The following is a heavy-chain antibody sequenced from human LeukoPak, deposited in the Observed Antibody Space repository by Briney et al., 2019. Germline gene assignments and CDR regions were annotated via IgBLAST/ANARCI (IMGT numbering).Heavy chain of an antibody. CDR3: ARRALVVTWDAFDI. CDR2: IYYSGST. V-gene: IGHV4-39*01. CDR1: GGSISSSSYY. D-gene: IGHD3-22*01. Sequence: SETLSLTCTVSGGSISSSSYYWGWIRQPPGKGLEWIGSIYYSGSTYYNPSLKSRVPISVDTSKNQFSLKLSSVTAADTAVYYCARRALVVTWDAFDIWGQGTMVTVSS. J-gene: IGHJ3*02.